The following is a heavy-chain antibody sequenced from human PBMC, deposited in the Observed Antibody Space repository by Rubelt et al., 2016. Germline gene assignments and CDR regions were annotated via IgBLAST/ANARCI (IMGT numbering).Heavy chain of an antibody. CDR3: ARIESGDYYDSSGYRYYDYGMDV. Sequence: QVTLKESGPVLVKPTETLTLTCTVSGFSLSNSRMGVSWIRQPPGKALEWLAHIFSNDEKSYSTSLKSRLTISKDTSKRQVVLTMTNMDPVDTATYYCARIESGDYYDSSGYRYYDYGMDVWGQGTTVTVSS. CDR1: GFSLSNSRMG. J-gene: IGHJ6*02. D-gene: IGHD3-22*01. CDR2: IFSNDEK. V-gene: IGHV2-26*01.